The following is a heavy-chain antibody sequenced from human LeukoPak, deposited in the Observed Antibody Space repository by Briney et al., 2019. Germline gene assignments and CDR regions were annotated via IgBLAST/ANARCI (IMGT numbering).Heavy chain of an antibody. CDR2: IKSKTDGGTT. CDR1: GFTFSNAC. J-gene: IGHJ5*02. D-gene: IGHD6-13*01. Sequence: TSGGSLRLSCAASGFTFSNACMSWVRQAPGKGLEWVGRIKSKTDGGTTDYAAPVKGRFTISRDDSKNTLYLQMNSLKTEDTAVYYCTTAHSSSWYWFDPWGQGTLVTVSS. V-gene: IGHV3-15*01. CDR3: TTAHSSSWYWFDP.